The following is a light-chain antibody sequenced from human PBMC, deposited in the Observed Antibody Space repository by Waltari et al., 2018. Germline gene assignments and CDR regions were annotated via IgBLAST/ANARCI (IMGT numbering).Light chain of an antibody. V-gene: IGKV4-1*01. CDR1: QSILYSSNHKNY. CDR2: WAS. J-gene: IGKJ2*01. Sequence: DIVMTQSPDSLAVSLGERATFNCKSSQSILYSSNHKNYLAWYQQKPGQPPKLLIYWASTRKSGVPDRFSGSGSGTDFTLTISSLQAEDVAVYYCHQYYTTPYTFGQGTKLEIK. CDR3: HQYYTTPYT.